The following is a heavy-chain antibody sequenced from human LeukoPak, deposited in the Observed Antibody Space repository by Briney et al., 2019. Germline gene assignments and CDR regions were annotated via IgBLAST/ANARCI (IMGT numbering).Heavy chain of an antibody. D-gene: IGHD3-3*01. CDR1: RFTFSSYE. Sequence: PGGSLRLSCAASRFTFSSYEMNWVRQAPGKGLEWVSYISSSGNTRYYADSVKGRFTISRDNSKNTLYLQMNSLRAEDTAVCYCAKDLRGYYDFWSGYEYAFDIWSQGTMVTVSS. CDR3: AKDLRGYYDFWSGYEYAFDI. CDR2: ISSSGNTR. J-gene: IGHJ3*02. V-gene: IGHV3-48*03.